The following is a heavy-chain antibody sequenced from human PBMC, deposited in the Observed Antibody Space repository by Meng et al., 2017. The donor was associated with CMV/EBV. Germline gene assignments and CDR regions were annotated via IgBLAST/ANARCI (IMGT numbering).Heavy chain of an antibody. Sequence: ETLSLTCTVSGGSISSYYWSWIRQPPGKGLEWVGRIKSKTDGGTTDYAAPVKGRFTISRDDSKNTLYLQMNSLKTEDTAVYYCTTDGFYYGMDVWGQGTTVTVSS. CDR2: IKSKTDGGTT. J-gene: IGHJ6*02. D-gene: IGHD2-2*03. CDR3: TTDGFYYGMDV. CDR1: GGSISSYY. V-gene: IGHV3-15*01.